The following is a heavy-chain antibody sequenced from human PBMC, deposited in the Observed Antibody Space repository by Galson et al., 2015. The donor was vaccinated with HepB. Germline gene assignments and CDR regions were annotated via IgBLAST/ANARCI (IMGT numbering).Heavy chain of an antibody. V-gene: IGHV4-4*02. D-gene: IGHD6-19*01. CDR1: GGSISSSNW. CDR2: IYHSGST. Sequence: ETLSLTCAVSGGSISSSNWWSWVRQPPGKGLEWIGEIYHSGSTNYNPSLKSRVTISVDKSKNQFSLKLSSVTAADTAVYYCASRGVAVAGRFDYWGQGTLVTVSS. CDR3: ASRGVAVAGRFDY. J-gene: IGHJ4*02.